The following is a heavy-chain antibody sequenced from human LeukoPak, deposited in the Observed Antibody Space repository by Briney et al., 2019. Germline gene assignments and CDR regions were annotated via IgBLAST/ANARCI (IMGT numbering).Heavy chain of an antibody. Sequence: PGGSLRLSCAASGFTFSNYAMSWVRQAPGKGLEWVSTISGGGDATYYADSVKGRFTISRDNAKNSLYLQMNSLRAEDTAVYYCAKEDYYDSSGSGFDNWGQGTLVTVSS. CDR2: ISGGGDAT. J-gene: IGHJ4*02. D-gene: IGHD3-22*01. V-gene: IGHV3-23*01. CDR3: AKEDYYDSSGSGFDN. CDR1: GFTFSNYA.